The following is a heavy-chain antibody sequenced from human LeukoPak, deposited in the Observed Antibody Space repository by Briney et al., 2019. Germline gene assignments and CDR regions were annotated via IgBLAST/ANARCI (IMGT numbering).Heavy chain of an antibody. CDR1: GFIFSNYW. Sequence: GGSLRLSCAASGFIFSNYWMLWVRQAPGKGLVWVSRIKYDGSHTDFADSVKGRFTISRDNAKSTLFLQMNSLRAEDTAVYYCATARRQGYNLVDSWGQGTLVTVSS. D-gene: IGHD5-24*01. CDR3: ATARRQGYNLVDS. V-gene: IGHV3-74*01. CDR2: IKYDGSHT. J-gene: IGHJ5*02.